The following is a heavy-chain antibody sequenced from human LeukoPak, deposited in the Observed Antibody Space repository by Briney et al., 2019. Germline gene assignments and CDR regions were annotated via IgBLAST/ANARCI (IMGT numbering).Heavy chain of an antibody. V-gene: IGHV4-34*01. D-gene: IGHD3-10*01. CDR3: AREGKRQYYYGSGSYYNY. CDR2: INHSGST. J-gene: IGHJ4*02. CDR1: GGSFSGYY. Sequence: SETLSLTCAVYGGSFSGYYWSWIRQPPGKGLEWIGEINHSGSTNYNPSLKSRVTISVDKSKNQFSLKLSSVTAADTAVYYCAREGKRQYYYGSGSYYNYWGQGTLVTVSS.